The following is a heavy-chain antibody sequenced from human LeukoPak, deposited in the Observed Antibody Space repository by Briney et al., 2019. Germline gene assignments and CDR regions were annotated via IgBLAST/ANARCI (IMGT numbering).Heavy chain of an antibody. CDR1: GGSISSSSYY. V-gene: IGHV4-39*07. CDR3: ARLTGYSSESWFDP. D-gene: IGHD3-9*01. CDR2: IYYSGST. J-gene: IGHJ5*02. Sequence: SETLSLTCTVSGGSISSSSYYWGWIRQPPGKGLEWIGSIYYSGSTYYNPSLKSRITISVDTSKNQFSLKLSSVTAADTAVYYCARLTGYSSESWFDPWGQGTLVTVSS.